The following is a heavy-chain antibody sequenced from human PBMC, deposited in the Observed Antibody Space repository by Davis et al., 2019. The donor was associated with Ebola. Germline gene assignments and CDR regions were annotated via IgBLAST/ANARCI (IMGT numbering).Heavy chain of an antibody. CDR3: ARASYGDYYFDY. Sequence: AASVKVSCKASGYTFTGYYMHWVRQAPGQGLEWMGRINPNSGGTNYAQKFQGRVTMTRDTSISTAYMELSRLRSDDTAVYYCARASYGDYYFDYWGQGTLVTVSS. CDR1: GYTFTGYY. D-gene: IGHD4-17*01. V-gene: IGHV1-2*06. CDR2: INPNSGGT. J-gene: IGHJ4*02.